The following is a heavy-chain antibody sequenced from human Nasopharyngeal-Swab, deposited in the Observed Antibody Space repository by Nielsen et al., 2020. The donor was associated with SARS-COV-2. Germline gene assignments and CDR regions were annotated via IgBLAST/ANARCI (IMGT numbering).Heavy chain of an antibody. Sequence: WIRQPPGKGLEWVSVIYSGGSTYYADSVEGRFTISRDNSKNTLYLQMNSLRVEDTAVYYCARDYRLRYFDWSYYYYGMDVWGQGTTVTVSS. V-gene: IGHV3-53*01. D-gene: IGHD3-9*01. CDR3: ARDYRLRYFDWSYYYYGMDV. CDR2: IYSGGST. J-gene: IGHJ6*02.